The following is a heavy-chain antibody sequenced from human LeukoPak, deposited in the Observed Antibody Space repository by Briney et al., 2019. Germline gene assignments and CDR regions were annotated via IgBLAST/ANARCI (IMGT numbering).Heavy chain of an antibody. CDR3: ARDGYFEWSSGILTGYSYYFDY. Sequence: GGSLRLSCAASGFTFSSYSMNWVRQAPGKGLEWVSSISSSSSYIYYADSVKGRFTISRDNAKNSLYLQMNSLRAEDTGVYYCARDGYFEWSSGILTGYSYYFDYWGQGTLVTVSS. J-gene: IGHJ4*02. CDR1: GFTFSSYS. V-gene: IGHV3-21*01. CDR2: ISSSSSYI. D-gene: IGHD3-9*01.